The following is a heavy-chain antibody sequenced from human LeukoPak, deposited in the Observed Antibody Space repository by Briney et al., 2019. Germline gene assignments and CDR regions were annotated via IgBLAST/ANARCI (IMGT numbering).Heavy chain of an antibody. CDR3: ASHHSYCSSTSCFHYYYYYMDV. CDR2: IIPIFGTA. D-gene: IGHD2-2*01. Sequence: GASVKVSCKASGGTFSSYAISWVRQAPGQGLEWMGGIIPIFGTANYAQKFQGRVTITTDESTSTAYMELSSLRSEDTAVYYCASHHSYCSSTSCFHYYYYYMDVWGKGTTVTVSS. V-gene: IGHV1-69*05. CDR1: GGTFSSYA. J-gene: IGHJ6*03.